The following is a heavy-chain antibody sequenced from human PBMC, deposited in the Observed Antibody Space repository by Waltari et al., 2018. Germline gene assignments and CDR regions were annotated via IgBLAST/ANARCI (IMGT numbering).Heavy chain of an antibody. CDR3: ARDRGRGLYFDS. CDR1: GGSVSSTDW. V-gene: IGHV4-4*02. Sequence: QLQLQESGPGLVKPSGTLSLTCDVSGGSVSSTDWWSWVRQSPGKGLEWIGQVHGSGKTYYNPSFASRVTVSLDTSTNQFSLKVTSATAADTAVYYCARDRGRGLYFDSWGQGTLVTVSP. CDR2: VHGSGKT. J-gene: IGHJ4*02. D-gene: IGHD2-15*01.